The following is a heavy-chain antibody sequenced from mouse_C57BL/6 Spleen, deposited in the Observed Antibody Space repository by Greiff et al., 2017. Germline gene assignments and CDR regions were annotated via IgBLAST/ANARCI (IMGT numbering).Heavy chain of an antibody. Sequence: QVHVKQSGAELVRPGASVKLSCKASGYTFTDYYINWVKQRPGQGLEWIARIYPGSGNTYYNEKFKGKATLTAEKSSSTAYMQLSSLTSEDSAVYFCARRNYDYAMAYWGQGTSVTVSS. D-gene: IGHD1-1*02. CDR2: IYPGSGNT. J-gene: IGHJ4*01. CDR1: GYTFTDYY. CDR3: ARRNYDYAMAY. V-gene: IGHV1-76*01.